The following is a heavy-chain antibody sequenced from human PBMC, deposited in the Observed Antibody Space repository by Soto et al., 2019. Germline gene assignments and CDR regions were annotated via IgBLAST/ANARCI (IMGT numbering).Heavy chain of an antibody. CDR2: IYYSGST. Sequence: PSETLSLTCTVSGGSISSGGYYWSWIRQHPGKGLGWIGYIYYSGSTYYNPSLKSRVTISVDTSKNQFSLKLSSVTAADTAVYYCARGGGYLAGTLDYWGQGTLVTVSS. V-gene: IGHV4-31*03. D-gene: IGHD6-19*01. J-gene: IGHJ4*02. CDR1: GGSISSGGYY. CDR3: ARGGGYLAGTLDY.